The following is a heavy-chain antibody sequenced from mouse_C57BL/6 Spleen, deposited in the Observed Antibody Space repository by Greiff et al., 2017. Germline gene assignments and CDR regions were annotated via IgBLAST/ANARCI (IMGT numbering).Heavy chain of an antibody. CDR3: ARYYGSTHYAMDY. CDR1: GYTFTSYW. Sequence: QVQLQQPGAELVKPGASVKMSCKASGYTFTSYWITWVKQRPGQGLEWIGDIYPGSGSTNYNEKFKSKATLTVDKSSSTAYMQLSSLTSEDSAVYYCARYYGSTHYAMDYWGQGTSVTVSS. CDR2: IYPGSGST. V-gene: IGHV1-55*01. D-gene: IGHD1-1*01. J-gene: IGHJ4*01.